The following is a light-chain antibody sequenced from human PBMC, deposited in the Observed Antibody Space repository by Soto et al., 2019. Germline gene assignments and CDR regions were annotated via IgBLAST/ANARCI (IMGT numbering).Light chain of an antibody. V-gene: IGKV1-39*01. CDR3: QQTDSTPWT. Sequence: DIQMTQSASPLSASVGDRITITCRASRDIETYLNWYQQKSGRAPKLLIFAASTLQSGVPSRFSGSGSGTHFTLTITSLQPEDFATYYCQQTDSTPWTFGPGTKVDF. CDR2: AAS. CDR1: RDIETY. J-gene: IGKJ3*01.